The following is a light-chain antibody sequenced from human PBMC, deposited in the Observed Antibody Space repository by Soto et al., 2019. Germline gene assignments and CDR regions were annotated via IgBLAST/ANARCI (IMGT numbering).Light chain of an antibody. J-gene: IGLJ2*01. CDR3: AAWDDSLNGFVA. CDR1: KSNIGGNP. V-gene: IGLV1-44*01. Sequence: QSALTQPPSASGAPGQRVTISCSGTKSNIGGNPVNWYQQLPGSAPKLLVYSDDQRPSGVPDRFSGSRSGTSASLVISGLQPEDECDYHCAAWDDSLNGFVAFGGGTKLTVL. CDR2: SDD.